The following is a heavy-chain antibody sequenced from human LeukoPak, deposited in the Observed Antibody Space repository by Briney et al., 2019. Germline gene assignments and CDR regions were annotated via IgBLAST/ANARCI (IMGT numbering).Heavy chain of an antibody. V-gene: IGHV4-39*07. D-gene: IGHD2-2*01. J-gene: IGHJ4*02. CDR2: IYYSGST. Sequence: SETLSLTCTVSGGSISSSSYYWGWIRQPPGKGLEWIGSIYYSGSTYYNPSLKSRVTISVDTSKNQFSLKLSSVTAADTAVYYCVRDYGRVPAAHFGYWGQGTLVTVSS. CDR3: VRDYGRVPAAHFGY. CDR1: GGSISSSSYY.